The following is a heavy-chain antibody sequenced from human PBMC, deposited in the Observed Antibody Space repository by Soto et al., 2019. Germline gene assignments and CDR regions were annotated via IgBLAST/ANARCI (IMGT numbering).Heavy chain of an antibody. V-gene: IGHV1-18*01. D-gene: IGHD3-3*01. Sequence: VQLLQSGGEVRKPGASVKVSCKTSGYTFTNYAINWVRQAPGQGLQWMGWISAYSGDTKYAQRFQDRLTVTTDPSTTTAYMELRSLRSDATAVYYCARDGRAFSIFGATMDVWGQGTTVTVSS. CDR2: ISAYSGDT. J-gene: IGHJ6*02. CDR3: ARDGRAFSIFGATMDV. CDR1: GYTFTNYA.